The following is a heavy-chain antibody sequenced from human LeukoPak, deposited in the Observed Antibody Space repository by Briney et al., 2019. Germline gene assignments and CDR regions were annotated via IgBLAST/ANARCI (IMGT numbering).Heavy chain of an antibody. CDR1: GFTFSDYS. CDR2: ITGISDI. J-gene: IGHJ4*02. D-gene: IGHD1-1*01. V-gene: IGHV3-69-1*02. Sequence: GESLRLSCTASGFTFSDYSVNWVRQAPGKGLEWVSCITGISDIHYADSVKGRFTISRDNAKNSVYLQMNSLRAEDTGIYYCARPIRLWGQGTLVTVSS. CDR3: ARPIRL.